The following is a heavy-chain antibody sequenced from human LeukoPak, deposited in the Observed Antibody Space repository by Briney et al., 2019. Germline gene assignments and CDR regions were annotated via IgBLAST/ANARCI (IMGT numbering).Heavy chain of an antibody. J-gene: IGHJ4*02. D-gene: IGHD6-19*01. V-gene: IGHV3-23*01. CDR2: LGGGDAGI. CDR3: AKDRGSGWYFDY. CDR1: GFTFDDYG. Sequence: PGGSLRLSCAASGFTFDDYGMSWVRQAPGKGLEWVSTLGGGDAGIYYADSVYDRFTISRDKSKNTLYLQMNSLRVEDTAVYYCAKDRGSGWYFDYWGQGTLVTVSS.